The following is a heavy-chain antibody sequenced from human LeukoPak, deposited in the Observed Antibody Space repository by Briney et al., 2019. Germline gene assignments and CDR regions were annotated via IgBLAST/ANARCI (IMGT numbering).Heavy chain of an antibody. V-gene: IGHV3-23*01. D-gene: IGHD4-11*01. Sequence: GGSLRLSCAASGFTFSSYAMSWVRQAPGKGLEWVSVVSGSGDNTNYADSVKGRFTISRDNSKNTLFLQMNSLRTEDTAVYFCARWGNDYSQFDSWGQGTLVTVS. CDR1: GFTFSSYA. CDR2: VSGSGDNT. CDR3: ARWGNDYSQFDS. J-gene: IGHJ4*02.